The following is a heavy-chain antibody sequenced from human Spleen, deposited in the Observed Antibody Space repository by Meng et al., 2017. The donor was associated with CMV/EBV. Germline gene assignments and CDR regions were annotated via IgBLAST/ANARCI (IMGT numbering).Heavy chain of an antibody. D-gene: IGHD3-22*01. J-gene: IGHJ6*02. CDR3: ARVTYYDSSGYYYPYYYGMDV. CDR1: GGTFSRYA. CDR2: IIPIFGTA. Sequence: SVKVSCKASGGTFSRYAISWVRQAPGQGLEWMGGIIPIFGTANYAQKFQGRVTITTDESTSTAYMELSSLRSEDTAVYYCARVTYYDSSGYYYPYYYGMDVWGQGTTVTVSS. V-gene: IGHV1-69*05.